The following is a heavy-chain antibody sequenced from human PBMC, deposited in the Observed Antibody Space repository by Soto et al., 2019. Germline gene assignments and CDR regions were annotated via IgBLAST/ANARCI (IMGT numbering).Heavy chain of an antibody. J-gene: IGHJ6*03. D-gene: IGHD6-6*01. CDR1: GYTLTELS. CDR3: ATGFVRSSAGPPPPTVRKYYYYYYMDV. CDR2: FDPEDGET. V-gene: IGHV1-24*01. Sequence: GASVKVSCKVSGYTLTELSMHWVRQAPGKGLEWMGGFDPEDGETIYAQKFQGRVTMTEDTSTDTAYMELSSLRSEDTAVYYCATGFVRSSAGPPPPTVRKYYYYYYMDVWGKGTTVTVSS.